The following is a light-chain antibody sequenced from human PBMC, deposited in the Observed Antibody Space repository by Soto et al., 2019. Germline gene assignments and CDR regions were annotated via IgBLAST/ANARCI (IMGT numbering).Light chain of an antibody. CDR2: DGS. Sequence: TMSSVTLSLSPGERASLSCRTSHSLSSSPLAWYQQKPGQAPRLLINDGSRRATGVPDRFSGSGSGTDFTLTVIRLQPEDAIVYYSTLSAFLLIPFAQGSRLEIK. CDR3: TLSAFLLIP. J-gene: IGKJ5*01. V-gene: IGKV3D-20*02. CDR1: HSLSSSP.